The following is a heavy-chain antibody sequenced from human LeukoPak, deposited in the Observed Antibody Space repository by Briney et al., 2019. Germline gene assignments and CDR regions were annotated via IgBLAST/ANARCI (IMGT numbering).Heavy chain of an antibody. CDR2: INWNGGST. CDR1: GFIFDDYG. J-gene: IGHJ4*02. CDR3: ARDLKRLAAVQPPEFDY. Sequence: GGSLRLSCAASGFIFDDYGMSWVRQAPGKGLEWVSGINWNGGSTGYGDSVEGRFTISRDNAKNSLYLQMIGLRAEDTALYYCARDLKRLAAVQPPEFDYRGQGTLVTVSS. D-gene: IGHD6-13*01. V-gene: IGHV3-20*04.